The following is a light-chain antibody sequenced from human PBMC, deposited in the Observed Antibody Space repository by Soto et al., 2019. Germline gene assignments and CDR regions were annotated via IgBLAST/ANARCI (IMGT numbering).Light chain of an antibody. V-gene: IGLV2-14*01. Sequence: QSVLTQPASVSGSPGQSITISCTGTSSDVGGYNYVSWYQQHPGKAPKLMIYEVSNRPSGVSNRFSGSKSGNTASLTISGRQGAEDADYYCSSSTSSSTLYVFGTGTQLTVL. J-gene: IGLJ1*01. CDR3: SSSTSSSTLYV. CDR2: EVS. CDR1: SSDVGGYNY.